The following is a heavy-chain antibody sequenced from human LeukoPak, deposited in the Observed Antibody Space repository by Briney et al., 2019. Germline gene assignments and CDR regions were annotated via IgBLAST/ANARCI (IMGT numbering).Heavy chain of an antibody. Sequence: SETLSLTCTVSGGSISASNYWGWIRQPPGEGLEWIGSIYYSGTTYCNPSLKSRVTISLDTSKNQFSLKLSSVTAADTAVYYCARDLYYYDSSGYPSDYWGQGTLVTVSS. V-gene: IGHV4-39*07. CDR1: GGSISASNY. D-gene: IGHD3-22*01. J-gene: IGHJ4*02. CDR2: IYYSGTT. CDR3: ARDLYYYDSSGYPSDY.